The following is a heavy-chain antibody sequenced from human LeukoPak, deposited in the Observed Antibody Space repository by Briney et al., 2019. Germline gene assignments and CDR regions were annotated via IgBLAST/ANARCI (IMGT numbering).Heavy chain of an antibody. J-gene: IGHJ4*02. CDR1: GFTFSSYW. Sequence: RSGGSLRLSCAASGFTFSSYWMSWVRQAPGKGLEWVANIKQDGSEKYYADSVKGRFTISRDNSENTLYLQMNSLRAEDTAVYYCAKMGDSSGYYHDLDYWGQGTLVTVSS. CDR3: AKMGDSSGYYHDLDY. CDR2: IKQDGSEK. V-gene: IGHV3-7*01. D-gene: IGHD3-22*01.